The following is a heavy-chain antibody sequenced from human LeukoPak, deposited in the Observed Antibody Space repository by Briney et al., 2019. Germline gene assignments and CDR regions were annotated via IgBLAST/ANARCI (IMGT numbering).Heavy chain of an antibody. D-gene: IGHD6-13*01. CDR3: ATRIAAAGTRLYNWFDP. Sequence: SETLSLTCAVYGGSFSGYYWSWIRQPPGKGLEWIGEINHSGSTNYNPSLKSRVTISVDTSKNQFSLKLSSVTAADTAVYYCATRIAAAGTRLYNWFDPWGQGTLVTVSS. CDR1: GGSFSGYY. CDR2: INHSGST. J-gene: IGHJ5*02. V-gene: IGHV4-34*01.